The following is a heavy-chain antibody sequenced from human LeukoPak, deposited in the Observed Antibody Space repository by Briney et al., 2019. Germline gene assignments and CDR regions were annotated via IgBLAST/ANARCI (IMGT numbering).Heavy chain of an antibody. D-gene: IGHD3-10*01. CDR3: ARERREFFDY. CDR1: GYTFTDYY. Sequence: GASVKVSCKASGYTFTDYYVHWVRQAPGQGLEWMGWISPNSGGTKYAQNFQGRVTMTRDTSISTAYMELSRLRSDDTAVYYCARERREFFDYWGQGTLVTVSS. J-gene: IGHJ4*02. V-gene: IGHV1-2*02. CDR2: ISPNSGGT.